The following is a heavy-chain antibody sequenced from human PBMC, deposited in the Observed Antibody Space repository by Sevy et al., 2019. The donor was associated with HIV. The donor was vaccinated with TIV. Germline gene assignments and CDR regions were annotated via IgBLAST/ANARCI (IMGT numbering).Heavy chain of an antibody. CDR2: IYYRGAT. CDR1: GGSMSDYY. CDR3: ARESGSSSWYGAFDI. J-gene: IGHJ3*02. Sequence: SETLSLTCTVSGGSMSDYYWSWIRQPPGKGLEWMGYIYYRGATNYNPSLKSRVTISVDTSKNQFSLKLSSVTAADTAVYYCARESGSSSWYGAFDIWGQWTMVTVSS. D-gene: IGHD6-13*01. V-gene: IGHV4-59*01.